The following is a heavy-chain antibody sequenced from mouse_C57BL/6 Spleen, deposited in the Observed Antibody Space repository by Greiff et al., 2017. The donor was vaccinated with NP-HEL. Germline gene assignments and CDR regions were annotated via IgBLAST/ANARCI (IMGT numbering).Heavy chain of an antibody. CDR3: ARAPYYYGSSGNWYFDV. Sequence: EVKLVESGGGLVKPGGSLKLSCAASGFTFSSYAMSWVRQTPEKRLEWVATISDGGSYTYYPDNVKGRFTISRDNAKNNLYLQMSHLKSEDTAMYYCARAPYYYGSSGNWYFDVWGTGTTVTVSS. J-gene: IGHJ1*03. CDR2: ISDGGSYT. CDR1: GFTFSSYA. D-gene: IGHD1-1*01. V-gene: IGHV5-4*03.